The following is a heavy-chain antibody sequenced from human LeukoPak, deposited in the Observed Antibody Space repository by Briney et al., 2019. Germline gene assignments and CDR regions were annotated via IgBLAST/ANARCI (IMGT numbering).Heavy chain of an antibody. CDR2: ISYDGSNK. D-gene: IGHD3-9*01. Sequence: GRSLRLSCAASGFTFSSYGMHWVRQAPGKGLEWVAVISYDGSNKYYADSVKGRFTISRDNAKNSLYLQMNSLRAEDTAVYYCARTYYDILTGLDPFPYAFDIWGQGTMVTVSS. J-gene: IGHJ3*02. CDR1: GFTFSSYG. V-gene: IGHV3-30*03. CDR3: ARTYYDILTGLDPFPYAFDI.